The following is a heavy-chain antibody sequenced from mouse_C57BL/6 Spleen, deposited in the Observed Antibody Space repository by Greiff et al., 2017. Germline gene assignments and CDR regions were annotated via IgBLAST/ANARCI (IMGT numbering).Heavy chain of an antibody. CDR3: AREGLRPDWYFDV. D-gene: IGHD2-4*01. CDR1: GYTFTSYG. CDR2: IYPTSGNT. J-gene: IGHJ1*03. Sequence: QVQLKQSGAELARPGASVKLSCKASGYTFTSYGISWVKQRTGQGLEWIGEIYPTSGNTYYNEKFKGKATLTADKSSSTAYMELRSLTSEDSAVYFCAREGLRPDWYFDVWGTGTTVTVSS. V-gene: IGHV1-81*01.